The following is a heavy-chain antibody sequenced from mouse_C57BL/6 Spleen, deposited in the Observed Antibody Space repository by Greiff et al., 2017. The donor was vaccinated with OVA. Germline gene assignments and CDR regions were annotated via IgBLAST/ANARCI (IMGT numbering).Heavy chain of an antibody. Sequence: QVQLQQPGAELVMPGASVKLSCKASGYTFTSYWMHWVKQRPGQGLEWIGEIDPSDSYTNYNQKFKGKSTLTVDKSSSTAYMQLSSLTSEDSAVYYCARAHHGSSPYYFDYWGQGTTLTVSS. CDR1: GYTFTSYW. D-gene: IGHD1-1*01. J-gene: IGHJ2*01. CDR3: ARAHHGSSPYYFDY. CDR2: IDPSDSYT. V-gene: IGHV1-69*01.